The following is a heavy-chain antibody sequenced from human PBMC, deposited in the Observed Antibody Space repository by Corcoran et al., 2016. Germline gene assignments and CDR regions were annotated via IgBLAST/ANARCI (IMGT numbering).Heavy chain of an antibody. D-gene: IGHD6-13*01. CDR3: TDSITGAGSGSY. CDR1: ADSGFTFSNAW. V-gene: IGHV3-15*07. J-gene: IGHJ4*02. CDR2: IKSKANGGTT. Sequence: EVQLVESGGGLVKPGGSLRLSCAASADSGFTFSNAWMNWVRQAPGKGLEWVGRIKSKANGGTTDYAAPVKGRFTISRDDSKTTVYLQMNKLKTEDTAVYYCTDSITGAGSGSYWGQGTLVTVSS.